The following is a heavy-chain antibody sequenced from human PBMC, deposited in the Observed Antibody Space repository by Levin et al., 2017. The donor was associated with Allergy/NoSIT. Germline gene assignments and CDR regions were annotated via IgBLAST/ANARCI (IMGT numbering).Heavy chain of an antibody. V-gene: IGHV4-59*01. CDR2: IYYSGST. Sequence: KPSETLSLTCTVSGGSISSYYWSWIRQPPGKGLEWIGYIYYSGSTNYNPSLKSRVTISVDTSKNQFSLKLSSVTAADTAVYYCAREGSWPRAFDYWGQGTLVTVSS. CDR3: AREGSWPRAFDY. CDR1: GGSISSYY. D-gene: IGHD6-13*01. J-gene: IGHJ4*02.